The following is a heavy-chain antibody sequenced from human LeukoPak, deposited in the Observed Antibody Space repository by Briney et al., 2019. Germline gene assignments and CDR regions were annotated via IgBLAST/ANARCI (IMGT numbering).Heavy chain of an antibody. CDR1: GYSISSGYY. Sequence: SETLSLTCTVSGYSISSGYYWGWIRQPPGKGLEWIGSIYYSGSTYYNPSLKSRVTISVDTSKNQFSLKLSSVTAADTAVYYCARGSPRYYTTVTTIDAFDIWGQGTMVTVSS. J-gene: IGHJ3*02. CDR3: ARGSPRYYTTVTTIDAFDI. CDR2: IYYSGST. D-gene: IGHD4-17*01. V-gene: IGHV4-38-2*02.